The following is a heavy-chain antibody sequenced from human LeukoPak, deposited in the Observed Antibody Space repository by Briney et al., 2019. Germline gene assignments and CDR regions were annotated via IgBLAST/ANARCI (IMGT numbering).Heavy chain of an antibody. V-gene: IGHV1-18*04. CDR2: ISAYNGNT. Sequence: ASVKVSCKASGYTFTGYYMHWVRQAPGQGLEWMGWISAYNGNTNYAQKLQGRVTMTTDTSTSTAYMELRSLRSDDTAVYYCARDGYDFWSGQNPIYYMDVWGKGTTVTVS. J-gene: IGHJ6*03. CDR3: ARDGYDFWSGQNPIYYMDV. D-gene: IGHD3-3*01. CDR1: GYTFTGYY.